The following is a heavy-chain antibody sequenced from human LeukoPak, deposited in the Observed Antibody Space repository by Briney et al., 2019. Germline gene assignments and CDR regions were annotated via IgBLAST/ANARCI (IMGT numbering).Heavy chain of an antibody. CDR1: GFTFGYYA. D-gene: IGHD3-10*01. CDR2: ISGDGDGT. Sequence: GGSLRLSCAASGFTFGYYAMHWVRQAPGKGLEWVSVISGDGDGTHYIDSVKGRFSISRDQSRNSLHLQMDTLRAEDTAVYYCAKDRGGFFGSGTSYYFYGMDVWGQGTTVTVSS. V-gene: IGHV3-43*02. J-gene: IGHJ6*02. CDR3: AKDRGGFFGSGTSYYFYGMDV.